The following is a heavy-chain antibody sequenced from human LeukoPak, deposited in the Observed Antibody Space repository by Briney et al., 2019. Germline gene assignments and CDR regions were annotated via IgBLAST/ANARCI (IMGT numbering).Heavy chain of an antibody. Sequence: SATLSLTCTVSGGSISSSSYYWGWIRQPPGKGLEWIGSIYYSGSTYYNPSLKSRVTISVDTSKNQFSLKLSSVTAADTAVYYCARQAYYYGSGSYYSPFDYWGQGTLVTVSS. CDR3: ARQAYYYGSGSYYSPFDY. J-gene: IGHJ4*02. D-gene: IGHD3-10*01. CDR2: IYYSGST. V-gene: IGHV4-39*01. CDR1: GGSISSSSYY.